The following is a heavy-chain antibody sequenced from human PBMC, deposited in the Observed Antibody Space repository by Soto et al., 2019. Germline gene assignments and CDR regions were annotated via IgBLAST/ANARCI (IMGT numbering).Heavy chain of an antibody. J-gene: IGHJ4*02. CDR1: GYTFTSYY. D-gene: IGHD1-26*01. V-gene: IGHV1-18*04. Sequence: ASLKVSCKASGYTFTSYYIHWVRQAPGQGLEWMGWISAYNGNTNYAQKLQGRVTMTTDTSTSTAYMELRSLRSDDTAVYYCARDAAVGLFDYWGQGTLVTVSS. CDR3: ARDAAVGLFDY. CDR2: ISAYNGNT.